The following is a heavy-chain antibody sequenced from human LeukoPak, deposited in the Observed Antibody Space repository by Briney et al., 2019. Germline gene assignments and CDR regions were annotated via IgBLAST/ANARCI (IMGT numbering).Heavy chain of an antibody. CDR2: INPNSGGT. V-gene: IGHV1-2*04. J-gene: IGHJ4*02. CDR3: ARELVDCSGGSCYSYYFDY. D-gene: IGHD2-15*01. Sequence: ASVKVSCKASGYTFIDYYMHWVRQAPGQGLEWMGWINPNSGGTNYAQKFQGWVTMTRDTSISTAYMELSRLRSDDTAVYYCARELVDCSGGSCYSYYFDYWGQGTLVTVSS. CDR1: GYTFIDYY.